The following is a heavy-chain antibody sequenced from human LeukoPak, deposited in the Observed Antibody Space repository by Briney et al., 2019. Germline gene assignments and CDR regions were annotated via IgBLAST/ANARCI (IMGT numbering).Heavy chain of an antibody. Sequence: PGGSLRLSCVASGFTYNSYTMNWVRQAPGKGLEWVSIIYSGGSTYYEDSVKGRFTISKDNSKNTLYLQMNSLRAEDTAVYYCARVVPHPIHGGWGQGTLVTVSS. CDR2: IYSGGST. J-gene: IGHJ4*02. CDR1: GFTYNSYT. D-gene: IGHD3-16*01. V-gene: IGHV3-53*01. CDR3: ARVVPHPIHGG.